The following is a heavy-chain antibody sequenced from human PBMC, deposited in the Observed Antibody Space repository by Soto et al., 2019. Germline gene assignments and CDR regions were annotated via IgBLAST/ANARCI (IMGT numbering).Heavy chain of an antibody. CDR2: FYWDDGK. V-gene: IGHV2-5*02. Sequence: QITLKESGPTLVKPTQTLTLTCTFSGFSLSTNGVGVGWIRQPPGKALEWLALFYWDDGKRYRPSLKSRLTITKDTSKNQVVLTMNNMDPVDTATYYCAYRTSSGYYFNYWGQGTLVTVSS. J-gene: IGHJ4*02. D-gene: IGHD3-22*01. CDR3: AYRTSSGYYFNY. CDR1: GFSLSTNGVG.